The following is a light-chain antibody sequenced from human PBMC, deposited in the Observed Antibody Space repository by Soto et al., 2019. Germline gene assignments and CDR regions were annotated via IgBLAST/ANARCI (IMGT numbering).Light chain of an antibody. CDR2: GAS. Sequence: IVLSLCPVPLALSPWERATPSCGASKSVSSSHLAWYQQKPGQAPRRLIYGASSRETGIPDRFSGSGSGTDFTLTISRLEPEDFAVYYCQQYGSSPRTFGQGTKVDI. J-gene: IGKJ1*01. V-gene: IGKV3-20*01. CDR1: KSVSSSH. CDR3: QQYGSSPRT.